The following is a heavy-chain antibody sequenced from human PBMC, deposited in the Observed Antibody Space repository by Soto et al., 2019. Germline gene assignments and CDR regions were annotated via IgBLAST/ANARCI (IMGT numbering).Heavy chain of an antibody. CDR2: ISYDGSNK. Sequence: GGSLRLSCAASGFTFSSYGMHWVHQAPGKGLEWVAVISYDGSNKYYADSVKGRFTISRDNSKNTLYLQMNSLRAGDTAVYYCAKDQYYYDSSGYPDNYWGQGTLVTVSS. J-gene: IGHJ4*02. CDR3: AKDQYYYDSSGYPDNY. CDR1: GFTFSSYG. V-gene: IGHV3-30*18. D-gene: IGHD3-22*01.